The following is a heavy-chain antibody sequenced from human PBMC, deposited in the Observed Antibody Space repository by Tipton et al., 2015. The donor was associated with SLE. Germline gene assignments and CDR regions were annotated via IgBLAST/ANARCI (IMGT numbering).Heavy chain of an antibody. Sequence: LRLSCAVYGGSFSGYYWSWIRQPPGKGLEWIGEINHSGSTNYNPSLKSRVTISVDTSKNQFSLKLSSVTAADTAVYYCAGLMVYAMGFQHWGQGTLVTVSS. D-gene: IGHD2-8*01. CDR2: INHSGST. CDR1: GGSFSGYY. J-gene: IGHJ1*01. CDR3: AGLMVYAMGFQH. V-gene: IGHV4-34*01.